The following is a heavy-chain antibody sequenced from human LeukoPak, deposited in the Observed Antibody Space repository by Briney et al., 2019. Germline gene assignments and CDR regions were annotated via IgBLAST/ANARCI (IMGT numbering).Heavy chain of an antibody. CDR3: AKDPNGDHIGAFDF. Sequence: GGSLRLSCAASGFTFSNYALVWARQAPGKGLEWVSAITGSGGGTDYADSVKGRFTISRDNSKNTLYLQMSSLRAEDTAVYYCAKDPNGDHIGAFDFWGQGTMVTVSS. V-gene: IGHV3-23*01. CDR2: ITGSGGGT. D-gene: IGHD4-17*01. J-gene: IGHJ3*01. CDR1: GFTFSNYA.